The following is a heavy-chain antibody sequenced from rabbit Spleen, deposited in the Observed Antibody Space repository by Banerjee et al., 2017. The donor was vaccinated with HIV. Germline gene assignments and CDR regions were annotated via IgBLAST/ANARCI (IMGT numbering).Heavy chain of an antibody. Sequence: QEQLKETGGGLVQPGGSLTLSCKASGIDLISNAVSWVRQAPGKGLEWIGDIYPGFGITNYANWVKGRFTISSDNAQNTVDLQMNSLTAADTATYFCTRNANGGWDLWGPGTLVTVS. CDR2: IYPGFGIT. V-gene: IGHV1S47*01. J-gene: IGHJ4*01. CDR1: GIDLISNA. D-gene: IGHD4-1*01. CDR3: TRNANGGWDL.